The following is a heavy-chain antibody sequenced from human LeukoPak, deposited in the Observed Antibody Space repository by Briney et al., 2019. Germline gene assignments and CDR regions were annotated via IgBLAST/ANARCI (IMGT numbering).Heavy chain of an antibody. J-gene: IGHJ4*02. Sequence: TGGSLRLSCAASGFIFSSNYMTWVRQAPGKGLEWVSVIFSGGSTYYADSVKGRVTISRDNSKNTLYLQMNNLRGEDTAVYYCARVGPTRSDFDYWGQGTLVAVSS. V-gene: IGHV3-53*01. CDR1: GFIFSSNY. CDR2: IFSGGST. D-gene: IGHD1-26*01. CDR3: ARVGPTRSDFDY.